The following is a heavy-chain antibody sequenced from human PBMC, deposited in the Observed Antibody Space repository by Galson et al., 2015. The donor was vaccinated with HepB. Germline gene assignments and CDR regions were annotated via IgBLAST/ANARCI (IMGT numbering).Heavy chain of an antibody. Sequence: SLRLSCAASGFTFSSHGMHWVRQAPGKGLEWVAVIWYDGSNKYYADSVKGRFTIFRDNSKNILYLLMTSLRVEDTAMYYCARDLRGGSYGGADYWGQGTLVPVSS. CDR3: ARDLRGGSYGGADY. D-gene: IGHD3-10*01. CDR1: GFTFSSHG. CDR2: IWYDGSNK. V-gene: IGHV3-33*01. J-gene: IGHJ4*02.